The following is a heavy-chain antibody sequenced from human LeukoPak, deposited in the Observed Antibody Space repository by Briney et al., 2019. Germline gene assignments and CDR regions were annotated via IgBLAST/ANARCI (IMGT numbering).Heavy chain of an antibody. D-gene: IGHD3-22*01. CDR3: ARGALHYYDSSGNEFDY. CDR1: GGSISSGGYS. Sequence: SQTLSLTCAVSGGSISSGGYSWSWIRQPPGKGLEWIGYIYHSGSTYYNPSLKSRVTISVDRSKNQFSLKLSSVTAADTAVYYCARGALHYYDSSGNEFDYWGQGTLVTVSS. V-gene: IGHV4-30-2*01. CDR2: IYHSGST. J-gene: IGHJ4*02.